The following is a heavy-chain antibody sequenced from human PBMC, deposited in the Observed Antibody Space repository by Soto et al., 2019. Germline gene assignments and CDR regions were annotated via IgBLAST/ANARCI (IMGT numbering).Heavy chain of an antibody. CDR1: GGSVSSGSYY. D-gene: IGHD6-19*01. V-gene: IGHV4-61*01. CDR2: IYYSGST. Sequence: SETLSLTCTVSGGSVSSGSYYWSWIRQPPGKGLEWIGYIYYSGSTNYNPSLKSRVTISVDTSKNQFSLKLSSVTAADTAVYYCARADEQWLVDYWSRGTLVTVSS. CDR3: ARADEQWLVDY. J-gene: IGHJ4*01.